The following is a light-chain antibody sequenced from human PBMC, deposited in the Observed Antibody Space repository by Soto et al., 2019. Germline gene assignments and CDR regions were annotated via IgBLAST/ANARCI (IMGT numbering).Light chain of an antibody. Sequence: NFMLTQPHYVSESPGKTVTISCTRSSGSFASNYVQWYQQRPGSAPTTVISEDNQRPSGVPDRFSGSIDSSSKSASLTISGLKTEDEADYYCQSYDISNVVFGGGTKLTVL. CDR2: EDN. CDR1: SGSFASNY. V-gene: IGLV6-57*03. J-gene: IGLJ2*01. CDR3: QSYDISNVV.